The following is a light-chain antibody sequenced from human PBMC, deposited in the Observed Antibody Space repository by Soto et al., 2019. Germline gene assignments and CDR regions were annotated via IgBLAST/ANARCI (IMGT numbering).Light chain of an antibody. Sequence: EVVTTQSPATLSVSPGERATLSCRASQSVSSSYLAWYQQKPGQAPRLLIYGASSRATGIPDRFSGSGSGTDFTLTISRLEPEDFAVYYCQQYGSSLGVTFGGGTKVDI. CDR1: QSVSSSY. J-gene: IGKJ4*01. CDR2: GAS. V-gene: IGKV3-20*01. CDR3: QQYGSSLGVT.